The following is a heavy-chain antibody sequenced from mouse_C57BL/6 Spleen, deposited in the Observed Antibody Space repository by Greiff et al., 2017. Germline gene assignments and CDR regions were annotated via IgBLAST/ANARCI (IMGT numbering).Heavy chain of an antibody. V-gene: IGHV7-3*01. Sequence: EVKLMESGGGLVQPGGSLSLSCAASGFTFTDYYMSWVRQPPGKALEWLGFIRNTANGYTTEYSASVKGRFTISRDNSQSILYLQMNALRAEDSATYYCARNYYGSSYGFAYWGQGTLVTVSA. CDR2: IRNTANGYTT. D-gene: IGHD1-1*01. J-gene: IGHJ3*01. CDR1: GFTFTDYY. CDR3: ARNYYGSSYGFAY.